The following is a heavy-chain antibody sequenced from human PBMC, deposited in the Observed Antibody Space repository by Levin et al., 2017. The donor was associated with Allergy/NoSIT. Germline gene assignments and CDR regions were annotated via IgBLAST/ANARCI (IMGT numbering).Heavy chain of an antibody. J-gene: IGHJ4*02. Sequence: LSLTCAASGFPFNTYDMSWVRQAPGKGLEWVSVIIGSDGRTYYADSVKGRVTISKDNSKNTLYLQMSSLRPEDTAVHYCTKGAWLDDWGQGTLVTVSS. V-gene: IGHV3-23*01. CDR1: GFPFNTYD. CDR3: TKGAWLDD. CDR2: IIGSDGRT.